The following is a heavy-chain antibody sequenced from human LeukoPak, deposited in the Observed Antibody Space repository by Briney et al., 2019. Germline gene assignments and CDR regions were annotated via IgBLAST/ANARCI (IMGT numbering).Heavy chain of an antibody. J-gene: IGHJ4*02. CDR3: TRVSTLAYCGGDCYSDY. D-gene: IGHD2-21*02. Sequence: GGSLRLSCAASGFTVSSNYMSWVSQAPGKGLEWVSVIYSGGSTYYADSVKGRFTISRDNSKNTLYLQMNSLRVEDTAVYYCTRVSTLAYCGGDCYSDYWGQGTLVTVSS. V-gene: IGHV3-53*01. CDR1: GFTVSSNY. CDR2: IYSGGST.